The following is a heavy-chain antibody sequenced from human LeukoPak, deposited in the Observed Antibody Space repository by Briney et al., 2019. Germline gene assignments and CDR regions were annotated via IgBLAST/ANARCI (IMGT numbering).Heavy chain of an antibody. CDR3: AKDRAYGDWNPPETFFDS. Sequence: GGSLRLSCAASGFTFESYSMHWVRQAPGKGLEWVAVISHDGNKKYYGDSVKGRFTISRDNSKKMVYLQMNSLRPEDAAVYYCAKDRAYGDWNPPETFFDSWGQGTLVTVSS. J-gene: IGHJ5*01. D-gene: IGHD4-17*01. CDR1: GFTFESYS. V-gene: IGHV3-30*18. CDR2: ISHDGNKK.